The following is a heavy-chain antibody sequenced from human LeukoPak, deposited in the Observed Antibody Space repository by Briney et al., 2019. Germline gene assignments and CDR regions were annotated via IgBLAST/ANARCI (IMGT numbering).Heavy chain of an antibody. V-gene: IGHV3-30*02. CDR2: MHYDGSNK. D-gene: IGHD1-26*01. CDR1: GFTFSNYG. J-gene: IGHJ4*02. CDR3: AKEREYRGNYGGGSNDY. Sequence: QPGGSLRLSCAASGFTFSNYGMHWVRQAPGKGLEWVAFMHYDGSNKYYADSVKGRFTISRDNSKNTPYLQMNSLRAEDTAVYYCAKEREYRGNYGGGSNDYWGQGTLVTVSS.